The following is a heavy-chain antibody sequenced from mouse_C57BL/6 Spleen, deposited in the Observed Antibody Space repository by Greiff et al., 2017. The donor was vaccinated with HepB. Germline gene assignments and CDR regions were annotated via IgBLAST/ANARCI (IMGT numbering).Heavy chain of an antibody. CDR1: GYAFSSSW. CDR3: ARSANWDRYYFDY. J-gene: IGHJ2*01. V-gene: IGHV1-82*01. CDR2: IYPGDGDT. Sequence: VQLQESGPELVKPGASVKISCKASGYAFSSSWMNWVKQRPGKGLEWSGRIYPGDGDTNYNGKFKGKATLTADKSSSTAYMQLSSLTSEDSAVYFCARSANWDRYYFDYWGQGTTLTVSS. D-gene: IGHD4-1*02.